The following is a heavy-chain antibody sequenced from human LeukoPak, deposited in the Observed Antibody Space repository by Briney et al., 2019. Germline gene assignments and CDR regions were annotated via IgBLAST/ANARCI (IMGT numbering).Heavy chain of an antibody. CDR1: GYTFTSYG. D-gene: IGHD3-22*01. CDR2: IIPNSGTG. V-gene: IGHV1-69*13. CDR3: ARVTYYHDRSGFGRYYYYDMDV. Sequence: ASVKVSCKASGYTFTSYGISWVRQAPGQGLEWMGGIIPNSGTGSYAQKFQGRVTITADESMSTAYMELSSLRSEDTAVYYCARVTYYHDRSGFGRYYYYDMDVWGQGTTVTVSS. J-gene: IGHJ6*02.